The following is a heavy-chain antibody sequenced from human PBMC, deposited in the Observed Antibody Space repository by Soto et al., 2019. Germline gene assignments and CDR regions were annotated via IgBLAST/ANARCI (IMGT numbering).Heavy chain of an antibody. CDR3: AHGQRVVP. J-gene: IGHJ5*02. Sequence: EVQLLESGGGLVQPGGSLRLSCAASGFMFSHYAMSWVRQAPGKGLEWVSAISNGGDDTYYLDSVKGRFTISRDNSKNTLYLQMNSLRAEDTAFYYCAHGQRVVPWGQGTPVTVSS. D-gene: IGHD2-2*01. V-gene: IGHV3-23*01. CDR2: ISNGGDDT. CDR1: GFMFSHYA.